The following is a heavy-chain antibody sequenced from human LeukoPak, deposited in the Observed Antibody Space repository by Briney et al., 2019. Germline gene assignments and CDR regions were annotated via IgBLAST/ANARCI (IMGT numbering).Heavy chain of an antibody. CDR3: ARGGSYLSAFDI. V-gene: IGHV3-53*01. CDR2: IYGGGSV. CDR1: GFTVRSNY. J-gene: IGHJ3*02. Sequence: GGSLRLSCAASGFTVRSNYMSWVRQAPGKGLEWVSIIYGGGSVFYADSVKSRFTISRDNSKNTLYLQMNSLRGEDTAVYYCARGGSYLSAFDIWGQGTMVTVSS. D-gene: IGHD1-26*01.